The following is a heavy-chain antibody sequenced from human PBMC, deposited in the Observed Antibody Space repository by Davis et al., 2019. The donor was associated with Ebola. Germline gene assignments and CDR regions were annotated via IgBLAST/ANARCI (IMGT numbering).Heavy chain of an antibody. CDR1: GDTFKHFA. V-gene: IGHV1-69*06. J-gene: IGHJ6*02. Sequence: SSVKVSCKASGDTFKHFAINWVRQASGQGLEWMGGIVPIFGTAYYAEKFQGRVTITADTFTNTAYMELSSLISDDTAVFYCAREKEQLYGMDVWGQGTTVTVSS. D-gene: IGHD1-26*01. CDR3: AREKEQLYGMDV. CDR2: IVPIFGTA.